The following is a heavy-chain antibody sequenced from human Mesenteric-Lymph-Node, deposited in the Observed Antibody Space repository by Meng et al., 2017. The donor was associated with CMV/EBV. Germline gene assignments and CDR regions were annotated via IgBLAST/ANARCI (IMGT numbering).Heavy chain of an antibody. CDR2: IKKDGSEK. CDR1: GFSFRSYW. J-gene: IGHJ1*01. D-gene: IGHD3-3*01. Sequence: GGSLRLSCAASGFSFRSYWMSWVRQAPGKGLEWVANIKKDGSEKYYMDSVKGRFTISRDNAENSLYLQMNSLRAEDTAVYYCASTYHDFWTGNTEYFQHWGQGTLVIVSS. V-gene: IGHV3-7*01. CDR3: ASTYHDFWTGNTEYFQH.